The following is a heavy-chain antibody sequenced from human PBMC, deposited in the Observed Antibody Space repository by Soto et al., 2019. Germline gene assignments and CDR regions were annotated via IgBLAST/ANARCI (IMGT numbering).Heavy chain of an antibody. D-gene: IGHD3-10*01. CDR1: GGSFSGYY. CDR3: ARAWAYGSESNTQLYYFDY. Sequence: SETLSLTCAVYGGSFSGYYWSWIRQPPGKGLEWIGEINHSGSTNYNPSLKSRVTISVDTSKNQFSLKLSSVTAADTAVYYCARAWAYGSESNTQLYYFDYWGQGTLVTVSS. J-gene: IGHJ4*02. V-gene: IGHV4-34*01. CDR2: INHSGST.